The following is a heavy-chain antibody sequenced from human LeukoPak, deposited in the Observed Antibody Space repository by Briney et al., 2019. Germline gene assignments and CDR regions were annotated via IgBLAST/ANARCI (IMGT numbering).Heavy chain of an antibody. V-gene: IGHV1-3*01. CDR1: GYTFTSYA. D-gene: IGHD3-3*01. J-gene: IGHJ4*02. CDR2: INAGNGNT. Sequence: ASVKVSCKASGYTFTSYAMHWVRQAPGQRLEWMGWINAGNGNTKYSQKFQGRVTITRDTSASTAYMELSSLRSEDTAVYYCARGTLVLEWLLSPFDYWGQGTLVTVSS. CDR3: ARGTLVLEWLLSPFDY.